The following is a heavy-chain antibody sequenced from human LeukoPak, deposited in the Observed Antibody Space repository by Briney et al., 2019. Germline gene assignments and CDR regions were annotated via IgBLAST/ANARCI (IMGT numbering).Heavy chain of an antibody. J-gene: IGHJ3*02. CDR1: GGSISSYY. CDR3: ARDRSGSYNGDAFDI. V-gene: IGHV4-59*01. D-gene: IGHD1-26*01. Sequence: SETLPLTCTVSGGSISSYYWSWIRQPPGKGLEWIGYIYYSGSTNYNPSLKSRVTISVDTSKNQFSLKLSSVTAADTAVYYCARDRSGSYNGDAFDIWGQGTMVTVSS. CDR2: IYYSGST.